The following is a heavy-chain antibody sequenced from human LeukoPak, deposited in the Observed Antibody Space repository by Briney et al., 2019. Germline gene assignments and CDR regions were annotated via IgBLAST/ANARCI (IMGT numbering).Heavy chain of an antibody. V-gene: IGHV4-39*07. CDR3: ARGGSGWYPYYYYGMDV. Sequence: SETLSLTCTVSGGSISSSSYYWGWIRQPPGKGLEWIGSIYYSGSTNYNPSLKSRVTISVDASKNQFSLKLSSVTAADTAVYYCARGGSGWYPYYYYGMDVWGQGTTVTVSS. CDR1: GGSISSSSYY. D-gene: IGHD6-19*01. J-gene: IGHJ6*02. CDR2: IYYSGST.